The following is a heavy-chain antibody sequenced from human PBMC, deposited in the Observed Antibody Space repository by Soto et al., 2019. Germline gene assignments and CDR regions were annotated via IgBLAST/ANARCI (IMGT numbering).Heavy chain of an antibody. CDR1: GFTFSSYG. V-gene: IGHV3-23*01. D-gene: IGHD1-26*01. J-gene: IGHJ4*02. Sequence: EVQLLESGGGLVQPGGSLRLSCAASGFTFSSYGMSWVRQAPGKGLEWVSAISGSGGSTYSADSVKGRFTVSRDNSKNTLYLQMNSLRAEDTAVYYCAKSLSVGATTPFDYWGQGTLVTVSS. CDR2: ISGSGGST. CDR3: AKSLSVGATTPFDY.